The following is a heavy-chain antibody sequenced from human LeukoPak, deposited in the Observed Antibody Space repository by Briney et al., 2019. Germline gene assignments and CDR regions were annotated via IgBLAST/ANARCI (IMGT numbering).Heavy chain of an antibody. V-gene: IGHV3-48*03. Sequence: GSLRLSCAASGFTFSSYEMNWVRQAPGKGLEWVSYISSSGSTIYYADSVKGRFTISRDNAKNSLYLQMNSLRAEDTAVYYCARDSLPYYYGSGSYDYWGQGTLVTVSS. J-gene: IGHJ4*02. CDR2: ISSSGSTI. CDR3: ARDSLPYYYGSGSYDY. CDR1: GFTFSSYE. D-gene: IGHD3-10*01.